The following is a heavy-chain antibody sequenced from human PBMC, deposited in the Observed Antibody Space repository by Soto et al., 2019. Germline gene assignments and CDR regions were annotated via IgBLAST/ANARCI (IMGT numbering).Heavy chain of an antibody. CDR1: GFTFSDYY. Sequence: GSLRLSCAASGFTFSDYYMSWIRQVPGKGLEWVAYISGTSDSIPYADSVKGRFTISRDNAKNSLYLQMNSLRAEDTAVYYCARVAVVTAAGTSDYWGQGTLVTVSS. CDR3: ARVAVVTAAGTSDY. CDR2: ISGTSDSI. D-gene: IGHD6-13*01. V-gene: IGHV3-11*06. J-gene: IGHJ4*02.